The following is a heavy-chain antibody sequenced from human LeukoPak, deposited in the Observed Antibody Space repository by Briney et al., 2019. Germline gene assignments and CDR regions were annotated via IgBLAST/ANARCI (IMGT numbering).Heavy chain of an antibody. J-gene: IGHJ4*02. CDR1: GFIVSSNY. D-gene: IGHD6-13*01. CDR3: ASYSSLDY. V-gene: IGHV3-53*01. Sequence: GGSLRLSCAASGFIVSSNYMSWVRQAPGKGLEWVSLIYSGGSTYYADSVKGRFTISRDNSKNTLYLQMNSLRAEDTAVYYCASYSSLDYWGKGTLVTVSS. CDR2: IYSGGST.